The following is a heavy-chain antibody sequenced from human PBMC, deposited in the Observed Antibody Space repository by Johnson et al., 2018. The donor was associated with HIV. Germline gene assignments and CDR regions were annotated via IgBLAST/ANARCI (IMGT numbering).Heavy chain of an antibody. V-gene: IGHV3-23*04. CDR2: ASGSGGTT. J-gene: IGHJ3*02. CDR1: GFTFSSYA. D-gene: IGHD6-6*01. Sequence: MQLVESGGGVVQPGGSLRVSCAASGFTFSSYAVSWVRQAPGKGLEWVSGASGSGGTTYYADSVKGRFTISRDNARDTLYLQMNSLRAEDTAVYYCARAGSSSSGPRAFDIWGQGTMVTVSS. CDR3: ARAGSSSSGPRAFDI.